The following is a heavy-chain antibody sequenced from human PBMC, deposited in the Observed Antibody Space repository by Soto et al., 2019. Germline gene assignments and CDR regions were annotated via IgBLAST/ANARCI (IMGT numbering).Heavy chain of an antibody. D-gene: IGHD2-21*01. CDR3: ARDDVSGDGLWLVAD. CDR1: GFSFTKYA. Sequence: DVQLLESGGGLVHPGGSLRLSCAASGFSFTKYAMIWVRQAPGKGQEWVSGITGSGGTIEYAASVKGRFTISRDNSKNRVYLQINNLRVEDTAMYYCARDDVSGDGLWLVADWGQGTLVNVS. V-gene: IGHV3-23*01. J-gene: IGHJ4*02. CDR2: ITGSGGTI.